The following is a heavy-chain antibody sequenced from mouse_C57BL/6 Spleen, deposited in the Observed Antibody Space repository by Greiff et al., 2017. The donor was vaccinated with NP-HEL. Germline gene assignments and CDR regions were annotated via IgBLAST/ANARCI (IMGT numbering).Heavy chain of an antibody. V-gene: IGHV1-69*01. D-gene: IGHD2-3*01. CDR2: IDPSDSYT. CDR3: ARIEDDGYYYAMDY. CDR1: GYTFTSYW. J-gene: IGHJ4*01. Sequence: QVQLKQPGAELVMPGASVKLSCKASGYTFTSYWMHWVKQRPGQGLEWIGEIDPSDSYTNYNQKFKGKSTLTVDKSSSTAYMQLSSLTSEDSAVYYCARIEDDGYYYAMDYWGQGTSVTVSS.